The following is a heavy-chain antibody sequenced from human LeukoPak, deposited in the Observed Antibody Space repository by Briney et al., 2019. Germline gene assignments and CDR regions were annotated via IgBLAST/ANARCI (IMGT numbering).Heavy chain of an antibody. D-gene: IGHD6-13*01. Sequence: GGSLRLSCAASGFTFSSYAMHWVRQAPGKGLEWVAVISYDGSNKYYADSVKGRFTISRDNSKNTLYLQMNSLRAEDTAVYYCARDRFSSSWYAWFDPWGQGTLVTVSS. V-gene: IGHV3-30*04. CDR1: GFTFSSYA. CDR3: ARDRFSSSWYAWFDP. J-gene: IGHJ5*02. CDR2: ISYDGSNK.